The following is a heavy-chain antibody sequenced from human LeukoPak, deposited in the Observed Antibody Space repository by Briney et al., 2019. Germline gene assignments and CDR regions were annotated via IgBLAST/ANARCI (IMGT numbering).Heavy chain of an antibody. CDR3: ARGCIAAAGTDYFDY. V-gene: IGHV4-38-2*02. D-gene: IGHD6-13*01. J-gene: IGHJ4*02. Sequence: SETLSLTCTVSGYSISSGYYWGWIRQPPGKGLEWIGSIYHSGSTYYNPSLKSRVTIPVDTSKNQFSLRLSSVTAADTAVYYCARGCIAAAGTDYFDYWGQGTLVTVSS. CDR1: GYSISSGYY. CDR2: IYHSGST.